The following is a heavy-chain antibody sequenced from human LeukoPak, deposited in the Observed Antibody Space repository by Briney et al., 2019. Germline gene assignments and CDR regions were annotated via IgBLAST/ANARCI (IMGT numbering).Heavy chain of an antibody. CDR2: ISSSGSTI. CDR1: GFTFSSVS. V-gene: IGHV3-48*04. CDR3: ARKGTYYYDSSDYYHAGDAFDI. D-gene: IGHD3-22*01. Sequence: GGSLSPSCAASGFTFSSVSMNWVRQAPGEGLGWVSYISSSGSTIYYADSVKGRFTISRDNAKNSPYLQMNSLRAEDTAVYYVARKGTYYYDSSDYYHAGDAFDIWGPRTMVTVSS. J-gene: IGHJ3*02.